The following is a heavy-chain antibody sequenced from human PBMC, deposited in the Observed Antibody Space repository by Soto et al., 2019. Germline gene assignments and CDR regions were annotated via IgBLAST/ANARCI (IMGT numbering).Heavy chain of an antibody. V-gene: IGHV1-18*04. CDR2: ISAYNGNT. CDR3: ATSLLTGTRDTPLDY. D-gene: IGHD1-7*01. J-gene: IGHJ4*02. CDR1: GYTFTSYG. Sequence: QVQLVQSGAEVKKPGASVKVSCKASGYTFTSYGISWVRQAPGQGLEWMGWISAYNGNTNYAQKLQGRVTMTTDTSTSTAYMELRSLRSDDTAVYHCATSLLTGTRDTPLDYWCQGTLVTVSS.